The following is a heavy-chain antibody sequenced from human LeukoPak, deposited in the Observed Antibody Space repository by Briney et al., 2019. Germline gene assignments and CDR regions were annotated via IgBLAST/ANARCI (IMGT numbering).Heavy chain of an antibody. CDR3: AGGDGGGWRTWAASVI. V-gene: IGHV4-61*09. Sequence: SETLSLTCTVSGGSISSGNYFWSWIRQPAGKGPEWIGHIETSGSINYNPSLKSRVTISPDTSKNQFSLRMSSVTAADTAVYYCAGGDGGGWRTWAASVIWGQGTMVIVSS. CDR2: IETSGSI. CDR1: GGSISSGNYF. D-gene: IGHD6-19*01. J-gene: IGHJ3*02.